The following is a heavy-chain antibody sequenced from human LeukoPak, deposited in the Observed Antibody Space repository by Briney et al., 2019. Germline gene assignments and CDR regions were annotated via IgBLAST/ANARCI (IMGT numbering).Heavy chain of an antibody. D-gene: IGHD5-18*01. V-gene: IGHV4-34*01. Sequence: SETLSLTCAVYGGSFSGYYWSWIRQPPGKGPEWVGEINHSGSTDYNPSLKSRVTISVDTSKNQFSLKLSSVTAADTAVYYCAREDTPMINPFDYWGQGTLVTVSS. J-gene: IGHJ4*02. CDR3: AREDTPMINPFDY. CDR1: GGSFSGYY. CDR2: INHSGST.